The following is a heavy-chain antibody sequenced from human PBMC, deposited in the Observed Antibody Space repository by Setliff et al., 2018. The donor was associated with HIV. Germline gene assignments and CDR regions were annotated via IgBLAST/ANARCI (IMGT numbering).Heavy chain of an antibody. J-gene: IGHJ5*02. Sequence: ASVKVSCKASGSTFSTYDINWVRQAPGQGPEWMGWINAGNGNTKYSQKFQGRVTMTRDTSISTAYMELSSLRSDDTAVYYCARGTAPRPASVLEFLEWLFPNWFDPWGQGTLVTVSS. CDR2: INAGNGNT. CDR3: ARGTAPRPASVLEFLEWLFPNWFDP. V-gene: IGHV1-8*01. CDR1: GSTFSTYD. D-gene: IGHD3-3*02.